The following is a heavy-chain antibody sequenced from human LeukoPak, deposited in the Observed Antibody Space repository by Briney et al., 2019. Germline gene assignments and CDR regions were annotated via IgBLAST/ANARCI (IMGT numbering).Heavy chain of an antibody. CDR2: ISWNSGSI. CDR1: GFTFDDYA. D-gene: IGHD3-10*01. J-gene: IGHJ4*02. V-gene: IGHV3-9*01. CDR3: AKGDTYYYGSGSPGMDY. Sequence: GGSLRLSCAASGFTFDDYAMHWVRQAPGKGLEWVSGISWNSGSIGYADSVKGRFTISRDNAKNSLYLQMNSLRAEDTALYYCAKGDTYYYGSGSPGMDYWGQGTLVTVSS.